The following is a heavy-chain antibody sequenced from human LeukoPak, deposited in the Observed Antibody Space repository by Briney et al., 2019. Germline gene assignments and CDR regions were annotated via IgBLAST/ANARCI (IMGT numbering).Heavy chain of an antibody. CDR1: GFSFSSYN. J-gene: IGHJ6*03. D-gene: IGHD1-26*01. Sequence: GGSLRLSCAASGFSFSSYNMNWLRQTPGKGLDWVSSITSSSTYTLYAASLKGRFTISRDNARNSLYLQMNSLRAEDTAVYYCARDPYSGTYGDTYYYYMDVWRKGTTVTISS. V-gene: IGHV3-21*01. CDR3: ARDPYSGTYGDTYYYYMDV. CDR2: ITSSSTYT.